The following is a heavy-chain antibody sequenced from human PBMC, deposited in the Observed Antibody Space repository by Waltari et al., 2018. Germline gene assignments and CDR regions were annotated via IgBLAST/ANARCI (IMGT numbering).Heavy chain of an antibody. CDR3: ARVAVTGSYYWYFDL. CDR1: GFTFSSSE. V-gene: IGHV3-48*03. CDR2: SSTRGRDI. Sequence: EVQLVESGGGLVHPGGSLRLSCTDSGFTFSSSEMNWVRQARGKGLEWISYSSTRGRDIYYADSVKERFTISRDNAKNSLYLQMDSLRAEDTAVYYCARVAVTGSYYWYFDLWGRGTLLTVSS. J-gene: IGHJ2*01. D-gene: IGHD1-26*01.